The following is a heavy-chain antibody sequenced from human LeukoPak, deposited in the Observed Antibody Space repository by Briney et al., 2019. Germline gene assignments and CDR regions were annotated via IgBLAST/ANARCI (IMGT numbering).Heavy chain of an antibody. CDR1: GGSISSGSW. CDR3: ARYRGANGYYFDY. J-gene: IGHJ4*02. V-gene: IGHV4-4*02. D-gene: IGHD3-10*01. Sequence: SGTLSLTCAVSGGSISSGSWWSWVRQPPGKGLEWIGEIYHSGSTNYNPSLKSRVTISVDKSKNQFSLKLSSVTAADTAVYYCARYRGANGYYFDYWGQGTLVTVSS. CDR2: IYHSGST.